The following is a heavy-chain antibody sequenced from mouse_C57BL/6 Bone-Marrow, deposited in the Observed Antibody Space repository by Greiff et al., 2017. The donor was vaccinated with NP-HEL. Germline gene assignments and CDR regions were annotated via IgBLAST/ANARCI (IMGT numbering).Heavy chain of an antibody. V-gene: IGHV1-26*01. CDR3: ARATYYGYDGSMDF. CDR1: GYTFTDYY. J-gene: IGHJ4*01. D-gene: IGHD2-2*01. Sequence: EVQLQQSGGGGVKPGASVKISCKASGYTFTDYYMNWVKQSHGKSLEWIGDMKCNNGGNSYNQKFKGKATLTVDKASSTPHMEFRSLTPEKSADYSSARATYYGYDGSMDFWGQGTSVTVSS. CDR2: MKCNNGGN.